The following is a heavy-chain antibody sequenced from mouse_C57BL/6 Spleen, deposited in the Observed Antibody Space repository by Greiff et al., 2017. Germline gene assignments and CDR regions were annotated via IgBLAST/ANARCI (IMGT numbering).Heavy chain of an antibody. CDR3: TREGITTVVRSWYFDV. V-gene: IGHV1-5*01. Sequence: EVQLQQSGTVLARPGASVKMSCKTSGYTFTSYWMHWVKQRPGQGLEWIGAIYPGNSDTSYNQKFKGKAKLTAVTSASTAYMELSSLTNEDSAVDYCTREGITTVVRSWYFDVWGTGTTVTVSS. D-gene: IGHD1-1*01. J-gene: IGHJ1*03. CDR1: GYTFTSYW. CDR2: IYPGNSDT.